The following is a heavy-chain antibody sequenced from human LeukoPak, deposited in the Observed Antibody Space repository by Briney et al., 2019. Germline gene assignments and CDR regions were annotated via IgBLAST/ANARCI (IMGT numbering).Heavy chain of an antibody. CDR2: ISSNGGST. D-gene: IGHD2-21*02. J-gene: IGHJ6*02. V-gene: IGHV3-64*01. Sequence: GGSLRLSCAASGFTFSSYAMHWVRQAPEKGLEYVSAISSNGGSTYYANSVKGRFTISRDNSKNTLYLQMGSLRAEDMALYYCAKDIGVVTARNTMDVWGQGTTVTVSS. CDR1: GFTFSSYA. CDR3: AKDIGVVTARNTMDV.